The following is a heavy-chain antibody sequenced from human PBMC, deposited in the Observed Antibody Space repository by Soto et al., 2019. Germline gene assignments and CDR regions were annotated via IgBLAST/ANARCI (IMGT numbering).Heavy chain of an antibody. J-gene: IGHJ4*02. V-gene: IGHV1-69*01. CDR1: RGTLISYA. D-gene: IGHD6-19*01. CDR3: VIIRPSIAVAGTFGV. Sequence: XSVKESCPGCRGTLISYAIIWVRQAPGQGLEWMGGIIPIFGTANYAQKFQGRVTITADESTSTAYMELSSLRSEDTAVYYCVIIRPSIAVAGTFGVWGQGTLVTVPS. CDR2: IIPIFGTA.